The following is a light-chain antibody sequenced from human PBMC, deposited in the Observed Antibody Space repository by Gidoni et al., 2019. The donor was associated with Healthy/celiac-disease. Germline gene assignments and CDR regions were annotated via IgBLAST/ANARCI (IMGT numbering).Light chain of an antibody. Sequence: DFQLPQSPSSLSASVGDRVTITCRASQSISSYLNWYQQKPGKAPKLLIYAASSLQSGVPSRFSGSGSGTDFTLTISSLQPEDFATYYCQQSYSTPFTFGPXTKVDIK. V-gene: IGKV1-39*01. CDR3: QQSYSTPFT. J-gene: IGKJ3*01. CDR2: AAS. CDR1: QSISSY.